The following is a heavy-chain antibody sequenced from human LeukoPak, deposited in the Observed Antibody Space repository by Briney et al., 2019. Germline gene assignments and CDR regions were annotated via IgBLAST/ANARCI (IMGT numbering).Heavy chain of an antibody. J-gene: IGHJ5*02. CDR2: IIPIFGTA. CDR3: ARSRDIVVVPAAVIRGHWFDP. Sequence: GASVKVSCKASGYTFTGYYMHWVRQAPGQGLEWMGGIIPIFGTANYAQKFQGRVTITTDESTSTAYMELSSLRSEDTAVYYCARSRDIVVVPAAVIRGHWFDPWGQGILVTVSS. D-gene: IGHD2-2*01. CDR1: GYTFTGYY. V-gene: IGHV1-69*05.